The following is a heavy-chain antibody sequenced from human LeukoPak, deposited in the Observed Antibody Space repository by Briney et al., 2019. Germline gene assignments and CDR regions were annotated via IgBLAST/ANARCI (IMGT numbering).Heavy chain of an antibody. CDR3: ARILISSGWSPLYYGMDV. Sequence: HGESLKISCKGSGYSFTSYWISWVRQMPGKGLEWMGRIDPSDSYTNYSPSFQGHVTISADKSISTAYLQWSSLKASDTAMYYCARILISSGWSPLYYGMDVWGQGTTVTVSS. V-gene: IGHV5-10-1*01. CDR2: IDPSDSYT. D-gene: IGHD6-19*01. J-gene: IGHJ6*02. CDR1: GYSFTSYW.